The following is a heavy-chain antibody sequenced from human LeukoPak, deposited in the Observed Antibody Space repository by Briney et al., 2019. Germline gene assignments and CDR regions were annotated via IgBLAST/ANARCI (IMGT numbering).Heavy chain of an antibody. J-gene: IGHJ4*02. D-gene: IGHD2-2*01. CDR2: IYHSGST. V-gene: IGHV4-30-2*01. Sequence: SETLSLTCTVSGGSISRGGYYGSWIRQPPGRGREGIGYIYHSGSTYYNPSLKSRVTISVDRSKNQFSLKLSSVTAADTAVYYCARADQLPTGFDYWGQGTLVTVSS. CDR1: GGSISRGGYY. CDR3: ARADQLPTGFDY.